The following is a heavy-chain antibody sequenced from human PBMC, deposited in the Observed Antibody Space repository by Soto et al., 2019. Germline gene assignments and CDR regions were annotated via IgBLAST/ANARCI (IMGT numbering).Heavy chain of an antibody. Sequence: QVHLEQSGAEMRKPGASVTVSCKASGYAFTTYYIHWVRQAPGQGLEWMGVINPTDNRKTYSQIFQGRVTMTRDTSTSTVYMDLRSLRSEDTAIYYCAREAHTYSGMDVWGQGTTVTVSS. CDR1: GYAFTTYY. CDR3: AREAHTYSGMDV. CDR2: INPTDNRK. V-gene: IGHV1-46*01. J-gene: IGHJ6*02.